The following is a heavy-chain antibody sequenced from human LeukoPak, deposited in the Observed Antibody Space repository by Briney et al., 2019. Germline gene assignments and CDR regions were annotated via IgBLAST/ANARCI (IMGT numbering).Heavy chain of an antibody. CDR1: GGSLSSYY. Sequence: SETLSLTCTVSGGSLSSYYWSWIRQPPGKGLEWIGYIYYSGSTNYNPSLKSRVTISVDTSKNQFSLKLSSVTAADTAVYYCATRNRPYNWNADAFDIWGQGTMVTVSS. J-gene: IGHJ3*02. D-gene: IGHD1-20*01. CDR2: IYYSGST. CDR3: ATRNRPYNWNADAFDI. V-gene: IGHV4-59*01.